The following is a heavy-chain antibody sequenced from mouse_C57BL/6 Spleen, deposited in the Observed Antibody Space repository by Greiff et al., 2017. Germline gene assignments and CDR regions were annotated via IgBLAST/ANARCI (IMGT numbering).Heavy chain of an antibody. CDR3: ARSAYYSNYVGDY. Sequence: QVHVKQPGAELVKPGASVKLSCKASGYTFTSYWMHWVKQRPGQGLEWIGMIHPNSGSTNYNEKFKSKATLTVDKSSSTAYMQLSSLTSEDSAVYYCARSAYYSNYVGDYWGQGTTLTVSS. V-gene: IGHV1-64*01. J-gene: IGHJ2*01. CDR1: GYTFTSYW. D-gene: IGHD2-5*01. CDR2: IHPNSGST.